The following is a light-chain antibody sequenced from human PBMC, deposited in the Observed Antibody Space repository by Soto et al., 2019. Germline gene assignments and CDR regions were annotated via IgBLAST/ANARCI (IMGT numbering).Light chain of an antibody. Sequence: DIQMTQSPSSLSASVGDRVTITCQASQDISNYLNWYQQKPGKAPKLLIYDASNLETGVPSRFSGSVSGTDFTFTISSLQPEDNAAYYCQQYDTLRVTFGQGTRLEIK. V-gene: IGKV1-33*01. CDR2: DAS. J-gene: IGKJ5*01. CDR1: QDISNY. CDR3: QQYDTLRVT.